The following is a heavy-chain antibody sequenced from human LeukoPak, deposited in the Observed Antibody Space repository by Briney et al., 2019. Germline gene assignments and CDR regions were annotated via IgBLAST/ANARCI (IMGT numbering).Heavy chain of an antibody. D-gene: IGHD3-3*01. CDR3: AKAAAITIFGVVIVNFDY. J-gene: IGHJ4*02. Sequence: PGGSLRLSCAASGFTFSSYAMSWVRQAPGKGLEWVSAISRSGGSTYYADSVKGRFTISRDNSKNTLYLQMNSLRAEDTAVYYSAKAAAITIFGVVIVNFDYWGQGTLVTVSS. V-gene: IGHV3-23*01. CDR2: ISRSGGST. CDR1: GFTFSSYA.